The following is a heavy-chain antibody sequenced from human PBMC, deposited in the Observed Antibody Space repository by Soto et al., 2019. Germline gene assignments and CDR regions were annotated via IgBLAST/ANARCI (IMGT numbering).Heavy chain of an antibody. Sequence: ASVKVSCKASGYTFTSYAMHWVRQAPGQRLEWMGWINAGNGNTKYSQKFQGRVTITRDTSASTAYMELSSLRSEDTAVYYCARESEGITIFGVVPSGMDVWGQGTTVTVSS. J-gene: IGHJ6*02. CDR3: ARESEGITIFGVVPSGMDV. D-gene: IGHD3-3*01. V-gene: IGHV1-3*01. CDR2: INAGNGNT. CDR1: GYTFTSYA.